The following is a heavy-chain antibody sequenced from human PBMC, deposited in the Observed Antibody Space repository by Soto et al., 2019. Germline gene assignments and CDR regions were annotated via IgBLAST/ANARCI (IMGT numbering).Heavy chain of an antibody. D-gene: IGHD4-17*01. CDR3: AKDSSVTPDYYYYGMDV. Sequence: QVQLVESGGGVVQPGRSLRLSCAASGFTFSSYGMHWVRQAPGKGLEWVAVISYDGSNKYYADSVKGRFTISRDNSKNTLYLQMNSLRAEDTAVYYCAKDSSVTPDYYYYGMDVWDQGTTVTVSS. V-gene: IGHV3-30*18. CDR2: ISYDGSNK. CDR1: GFTFSSYG. J-gene: IGHJ6*02.